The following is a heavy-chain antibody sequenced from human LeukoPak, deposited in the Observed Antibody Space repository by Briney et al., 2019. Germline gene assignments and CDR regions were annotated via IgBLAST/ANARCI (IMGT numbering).Heavy chain of an antibody. V-gene: IGHV4-39*07. D-gene: IGHD2-2*01. CDR1: GGSISSSSYY. J-gene: IGHJ6*03. Sequence: SETLSLTCTVSGGSISSSSYYWGWIRQPPGKGLEWIGIIYYSGSTYYNPSLKSRVTISVDTSKNQVSLRLRSVTAADTAVYYCARELKVVVPSAVMYYYYYLDVWGKGTTVTVSS. CDR3: ARELKVVVPSAVMYYYYYLDV. CDR2: IYYSGST.